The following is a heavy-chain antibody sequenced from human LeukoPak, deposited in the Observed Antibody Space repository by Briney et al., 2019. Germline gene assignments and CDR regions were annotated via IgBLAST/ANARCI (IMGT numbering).Heavy chain of an antibody. J-gene: IGHJ4*02. V-gene: IGHV3-49*04. CDR3: TRDNFWSGYSTFDY. Sequence: GGSLRLPCTASGFTFGDYAMIWVRQAPGKGLEGVGFIRSKAYGGTTQYAATVKGRFTISRDVSKSIAYLQMNSLKTEDTAVYYCTRDNFWSGYSTFDYWGQGTLVTVSS. CDR1: GFTFGDYA. CDR2: IRSKAYGGTT. D-gene: IGHD3-3*01.